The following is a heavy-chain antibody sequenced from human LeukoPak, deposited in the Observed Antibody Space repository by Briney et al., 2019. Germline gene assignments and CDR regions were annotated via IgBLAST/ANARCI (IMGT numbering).Heavy chain of an antibody. V-gene: IGHV3-21*01. D-gene: IGHD2-2*01. CDR2: ISSSSSYI. Sequence: PGGSLRLSCAASGFTFSSYWMSWVRQAPGKGLEWVSSISSSSSYIYYADSVKGRFTISRDNAKNSLYLQMNSLRAEDTAVYYCAKNRERYCSSTSCPGAFDIWGQGTMVTVSS. CDR3: AKNRERYCSSTSCPGAFDI. CDR1: GFTFSSYW. J-gene: IGHJ3*02.